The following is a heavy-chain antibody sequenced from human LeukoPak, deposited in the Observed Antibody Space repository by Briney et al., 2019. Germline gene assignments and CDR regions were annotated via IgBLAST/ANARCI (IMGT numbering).Heavy chain of an antibody. J-gene: IGHJ4*02. CDR2: INPNSGGT. CDR1: GYTFTGYY. CDR3: ARALGRGSSWYDY. V-gene: IGHV1-2*02. D-gene: IGHD6-13*01. Sequence: ASVKVPCKASGYTFTGYYMHWVRQAPGQGLEWMGWINPNSGGTNYAQKFQGRVTMTRDTSISTAYMELSRLRSDDTAVYYCARALGRGSSWYDYWGQGTLVTVSS.